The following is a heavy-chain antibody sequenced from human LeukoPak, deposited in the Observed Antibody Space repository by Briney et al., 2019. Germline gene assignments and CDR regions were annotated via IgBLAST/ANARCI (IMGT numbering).Heavy chain of an antibody. D-gene: IGHD3-22*01. Sequence: GGSLRLSCAASGFIVSSNYMSWVRPAPGKGLEWVSVIYSGGSTYYADSVKGRFTISRDNSKNTLYLQMNSLRAEDTAVYYCGRRYYYDIKDWGQGTLVTVSS. J-gene: IGHJ4*02. V-gene: IGHV3-53*01. CDR1: GFIVSSNY. CDR2: IYSGGST. CDR3: GRRYYYDIKD.